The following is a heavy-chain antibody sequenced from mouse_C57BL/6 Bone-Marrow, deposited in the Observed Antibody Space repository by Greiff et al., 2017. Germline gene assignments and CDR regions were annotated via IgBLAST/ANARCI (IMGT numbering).Heavy chain of an antibody. J-gene: IGHJ4*01. CDR3: ARWGGKRMDD. Sequence: EVQLQQSGPVLVKPGASVKMSCKASGYTFTDYYMNWVKQSHGKSLEWIGVINPYNGGTSYNQKFKGKATLTVDKSSSTAYMELNSLTSEDSAFYYCARWGGKRMDDWGQGTSVTVSS. CDR1: GYTFTDYY. V-gene: IGHV1-19*01. D-gene: IGHD2-1*01. CDR2: INPYNGGT.